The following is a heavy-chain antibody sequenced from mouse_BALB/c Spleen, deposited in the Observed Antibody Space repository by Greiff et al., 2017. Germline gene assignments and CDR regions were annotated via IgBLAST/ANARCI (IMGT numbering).Heavy chain of an antibody. Sequence: VQLQQSGPGLVAPSQSLSITCTVSGFSLTSYGVHWVRQPPGKGLEWLGVIWAGGSTNYNSALLSRLSISKDNSKSQVFLIMNSLRTDDTAMYYCASYDYDGFAYWGQGTLVTVSA. J-gene: IGHJ3*01. CDR2: IWAGGST. D-gene: IGHD2-4*01. V-gene: IGHV2-9*02. CDR1: GFSLTSYG. CDR3: ASYDYDGFAY.